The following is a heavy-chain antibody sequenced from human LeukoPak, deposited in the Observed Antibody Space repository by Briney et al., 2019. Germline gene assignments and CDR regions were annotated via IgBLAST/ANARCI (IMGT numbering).Heavy chain of an antibody. V-gene: IGHV3-53*04. CDR1: GFTVSSNY. Sequence: GRSLRLSCAASGFTVSSNYMSWVRQAPGKGLEWVSVIYSGGSTYYADSVKGRFTISRHSSKNTLYLQMNSLRAEDTAVYYCARICSGGSCYSPGTFDYWGQGTLVTVSS. CDR2: IYSGGST. D-gene: IGHD2-15*01. J-gene: IGHJ4*02. CDR3: ARICSGGSCYSPGTFDY.